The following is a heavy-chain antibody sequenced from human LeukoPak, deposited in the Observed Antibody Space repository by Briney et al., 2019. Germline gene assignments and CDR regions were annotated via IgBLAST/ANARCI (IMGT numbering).Heavy chain of an antibody. CDR2: ISGSGGST. CDR1: GFTFSSYG. Sequence: GGSLRLSCAASGFTFSSYGMSWVRQAPGKGLEWVSTISGSGGSTYYADSVKGRFTISRDNSKNTLYLQMSSLRAEDTAIYYCAKGAEGYGDYINWGQGTLVTVSS. J-gene: IGHJ4*02. V-gene: IGHV3-23*01. CDR3: AKGAEGYGDYIN. D-gene: IGHD4-17*01.